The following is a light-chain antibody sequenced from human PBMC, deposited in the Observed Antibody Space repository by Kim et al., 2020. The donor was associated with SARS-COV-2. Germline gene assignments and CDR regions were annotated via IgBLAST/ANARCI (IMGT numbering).Light chain of an antibody. Sequence: SPGERATLSSRASQSVSSNYLAWYQQKPGQAPRLLIYSASSRATGIPDRFSGSGSGTDFTLTITRLEPEDFAVYYCQQYSSSPATFGQGTKVEVK. CDR1: QSVSSNY. CDR2: SAS. J-gene: IGKJ1*01. CDR3: QQYSSSPAT. V-gene: IGKV3-20*01.